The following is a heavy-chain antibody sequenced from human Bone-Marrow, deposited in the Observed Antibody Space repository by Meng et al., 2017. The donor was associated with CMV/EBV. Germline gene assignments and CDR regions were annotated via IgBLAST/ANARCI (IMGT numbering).Heavy chain of an antibody. V-gene: IGHV3-21*01. Sequence: GESLKISCAASGFTFSSYSMNWVRQAPGKGLEWVSSISSSSSYIYYADSVKGRFTISRDNAKNSLYLQMNSLRAEDTAVYYCARDLEYSSGWDYWEQGTPVTVSS. D-gene: IGHD6-19*01. J-gene: IGHJ4*01. CDR2: ISSSSSYI. CDR3: ARDLEYSSGWDY. CDR1: GFTFSSYS.